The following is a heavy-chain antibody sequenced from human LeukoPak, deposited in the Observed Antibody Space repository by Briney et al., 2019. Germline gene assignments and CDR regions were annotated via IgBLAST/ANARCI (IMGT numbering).Heavy chain of an antibody. Sequence: ASVKVSCKASGYTFTSYYIHWVRQAPGQGLEWMGIINPSGGSTSYAQKFQGRVTMTRDMSTSTVYMELSSLRSEDTAVYYCARDLYYGSGSYIPGPWYYYYYYMDVWGKGTTVTISS. CDR1: GYTFTSYY. CDR2: INPSGGST. CDR3: ARDLYYGSGSYIPGPWYYYYYYMDV. V-gene: IGHV1-46*01. D-gene: IGHD3-10*01. J-gene: IGHJ6*03.